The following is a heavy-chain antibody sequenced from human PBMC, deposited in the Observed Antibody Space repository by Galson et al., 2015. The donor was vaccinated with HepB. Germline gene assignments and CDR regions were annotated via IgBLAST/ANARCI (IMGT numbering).Heavy chain of an antibody. D-gene: IGHD3-3*02. CDR2: MYPNGFS. CDR3: AADSTAFLRFDS. CDR1: SGSINSGDYY. V-gene: IGHV4-61*02. J-gene: IGHJ5*01. Sequence: TLSLTRTISSGSINSGDYYWSWIRQPAGKGLEWIGRMYPNGFSNYNPSLKSRVTISVDTSRDQFSLKLNSVTAADTAVYYCAADSTAFLRFDSWGQGTLVTVSS.